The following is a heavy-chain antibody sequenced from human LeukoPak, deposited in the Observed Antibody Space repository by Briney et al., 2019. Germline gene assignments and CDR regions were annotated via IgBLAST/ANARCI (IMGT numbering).Heavy chain of an antibody. CDR3: ARSYYGAGSWNDP. V-gene: IGHV4-59*08. CDR1: GASISSYF. J-gene: IGHJ5*02. D-gene: IGHD3-10*01. Sequence: SETLSLTCSISGASISSYFWTWLRQPPGKGLEWIGYIYYTGSTMYNPSLQSRVFMSVDTSKNHVSLRLSSVTAADTALYYCARSYYGAGSWNDPWGQGTLVTVSS. CDR2: IYYTGST.